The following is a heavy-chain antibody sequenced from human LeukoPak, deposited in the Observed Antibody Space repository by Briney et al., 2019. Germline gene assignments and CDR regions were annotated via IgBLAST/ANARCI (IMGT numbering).Heavy chain of an antibody. D-gene: IGHD3-22*01. V-gene: IGHV1-2*02. CDR3: ARGGGTECLLVHFEY. CDR1: GYTFICHR. J-gene: IGHJ4*02. Sequence: GSVQVSFKCSGYTFICHRISWVGQAPGQGLEWVGFINPNSGGTNYAQRFQGRVIKTGDTSISKHYMDLSSLRSDDTDVYYCARGGGTECLLVHFEYWGQGTLVTVSS. CDR2: INPNSGGT.